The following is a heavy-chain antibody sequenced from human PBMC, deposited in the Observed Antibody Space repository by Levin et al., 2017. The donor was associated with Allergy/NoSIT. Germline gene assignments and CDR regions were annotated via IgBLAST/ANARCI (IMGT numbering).Heavy chain of an antibody. D-gene: IGHD2-15*01. CDR1: GFTFSSYA. Sequence: GESLKISCAASGFTFSSYAMHWVRQAPGKGLEWVAVISYDGSNKYYADSVKGRFTISRDNSKNTLYLQMNSLRAEDTAVYYCARAFLGYCSGGSCSWGYWGQGTLVTVSS. CDR2: ISYDGSNK. CDR3: ARAFLGYCSGGSCSWGY. J-gene: IGHJ4*02. V-gene: IGHV3-30-3*01.